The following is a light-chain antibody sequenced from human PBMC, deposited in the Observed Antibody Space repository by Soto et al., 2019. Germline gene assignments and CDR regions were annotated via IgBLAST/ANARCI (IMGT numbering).Light chain of an antibody. Sequence: HSGLTQPPSVSGAPGQRVTIACTGSSSNIGAGYDVHWYQHLPGTVPKLLIYGNSNRPSGVPDRFSGSKSGTSASLAITGLQAEDEADYYCHSYDSSLSGSVFGGGTKVTVL. V-gene: IGLV1-40*01. CDR2: GNS. J-gene: IGLJ3*02. CDR3: HSYDSSLSGSV. CDR1: SSNIGAGYD.